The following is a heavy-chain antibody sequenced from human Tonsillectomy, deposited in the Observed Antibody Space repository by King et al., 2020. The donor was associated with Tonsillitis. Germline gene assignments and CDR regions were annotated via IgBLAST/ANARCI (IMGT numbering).Heavy chain of an antibody. V-gene: IGHV3-43*02. CDR2: ISGDGDST. Sequence: VQLVESGGGVVQPGGSLRLSCAASGFTFEEYAMHWVRQAPGKGLEWVSLISGDGDSTYYGDSVKGRFTISRDNSKNSLYLQMNSLRTEDTALYYCAIERSGILLWSSLRNWGQGTLVTVSS. CDR1: GFTFEEYA. D-gene: IGHD5-18*01. J-gene: IGHJ4*02. CDR3: AIERSGILLWSSLRN.